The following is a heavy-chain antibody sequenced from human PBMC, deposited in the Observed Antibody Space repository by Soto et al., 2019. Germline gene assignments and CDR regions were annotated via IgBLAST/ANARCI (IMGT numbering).Heavy chain of an antibody. J-gene: IGHJ5*02. Sequence: SLTCTVSGGSISSYYWSWIRQPPGKGLEWIGYIYYSGSTNYNPSLKSRVTISVDTSKNQFSLKLSSVTAADTAVYYCARDIVGATRGWFDPWGQGTLVTV. CDR2: IYYSGST. CDR1: GGSISSYY. V-gene: IGHV4-59*01. D-gene: IGHD1-26*01. CDR3: ARDIVGATRGWFDP.